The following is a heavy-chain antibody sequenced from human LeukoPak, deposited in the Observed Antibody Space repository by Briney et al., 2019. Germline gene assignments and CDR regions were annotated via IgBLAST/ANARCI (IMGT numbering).Heavy chain of an antibody. D-gene: IGHD2-2*02. J-gene: IGHJ4*02. Sequence: PSETLSLTCTVSGYSITSGYNWAWIRQPPGKVLEWIGSIYHSGSAYYNPSLKSRVTISVDTSKNQFSLKLSSVTAADTAVYYCVRYCSSTTCYTRAVDYWGQGTLVTVSS. CDR2: IYHSGSA. CDR3: VRYCSSTTCYTRAVDY. V-gene: IGHV4-38-2*02. CDR1: GYSITSGYN.